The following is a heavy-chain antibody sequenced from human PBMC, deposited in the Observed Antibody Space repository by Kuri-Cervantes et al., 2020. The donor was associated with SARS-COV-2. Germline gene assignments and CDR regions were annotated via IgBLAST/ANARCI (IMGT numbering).Heavy chain of an antibody. V-gene: IGHV1-3*01. Sequence: ASVKVSCKASGYTFTSYAMHWVRQAPGQRLEWMGWINAGNGNTKDSQKFQGRVTITADKSTSTAYMELSSLRSEDTAVYYCARDSRVVVTAPLLEDYYYYGMDVWGQGTTVTVSS. CDR2: INAGNGNT. CDR1: GYTFTSYA. CDR3: ARDSRVVVTAPLLEDYYYYGMDV. J-gene: IGHJ6*02. D-gene: IGHD2-21*02.